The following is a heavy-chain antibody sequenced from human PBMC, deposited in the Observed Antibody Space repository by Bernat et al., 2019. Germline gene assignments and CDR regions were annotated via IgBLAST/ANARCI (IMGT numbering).Heavy chain of an antibody. J-gene: IGHJ4*02. CDR1: GFTFSSYA. CDR3: AKPAAPHSN. V-gene: IGHV3-30-3*02. D-gene: IGHD2-15*01. Sequence: QVQLVESGGGVVQPGRSLRLSCAASGFTFSSYAMHWVRQAPGKGLEWVAVISYDGSNKYYADSVKGRFTISRDNSKNTLYLQMNSLRAEDTAVYYCAKPAAPHSNWGQGTLVTVSS. CDR2: ISYDGSNK.